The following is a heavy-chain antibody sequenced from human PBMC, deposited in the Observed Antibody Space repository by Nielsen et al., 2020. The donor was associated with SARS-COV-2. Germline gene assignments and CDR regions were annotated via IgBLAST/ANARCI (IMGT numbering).Heavy chain of an antibody. CDR2: IWYDGSNK. Sequence: GESLKISCAASGFTFSSYGMHWVRQAPGKRLEWVAVIWYDGSNKYYADSVKGRFTISRDNSKNTLYLQMNSLRAEDTAVYYCARESNIYSGYDGGMDVWGQGTTVTVSS. CDR1: GFTFSSYG. D-gene: IGHD5-12*01. V-gene: IGHV3-33*01. J-gene: IGHJ6*02. CDR3: ARESNIYSGYDGGMDV.